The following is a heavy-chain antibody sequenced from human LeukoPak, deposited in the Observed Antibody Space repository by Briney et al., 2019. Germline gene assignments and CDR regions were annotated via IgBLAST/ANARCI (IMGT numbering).Heavy chain of an antibody. CDR2: IIPILGIA. CDR3: ARAREWLSQYHFYHYYMDV. Sequence: GASVKVSCKASGGTFSSYAISWVRQAPGQGLEWMGRIIPILGIANYAQKFQGRVTITADKSTSTAYMELSSLRSEDTAVYYCARAREWLSQYHFYHYYMDVWGKGTTVTVSS. J-gene: IGHJ6*03. CDR1: GGTFSSYA. V-gene: IGHV1-69*04. D-gene: IGHD3-3*01.